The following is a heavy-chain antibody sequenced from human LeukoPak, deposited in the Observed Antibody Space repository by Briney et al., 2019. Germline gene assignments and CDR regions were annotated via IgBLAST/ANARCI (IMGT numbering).Heavy chain of an antibody. CDR3: ARARGWEPNYYYYYMDV. V-gene: IGHV3-33*07. CDR1: GFNFNSYA. CDR2: IWYDGSNK. D-gene: IGHD1-26*01. Sequence: GRSLRLSCIPSGFNFNSYAMFWVRQAPGKGLEWVSLIWYDGSNKYYADSVKGRFTISRDNSKNTLYLQMNSLRAEDTAVYYCARARGWEPNYYYYYMDVWGKGTTVTVSS. J-gene: IGHJ6*03.